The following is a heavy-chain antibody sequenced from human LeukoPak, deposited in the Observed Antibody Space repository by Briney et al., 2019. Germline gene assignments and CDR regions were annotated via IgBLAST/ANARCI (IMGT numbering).Heavy chain of an antibody. CDR2: ISGSGGST. CDR1: GFTFSSYG. D-gene: IGHD6-13*01. J-gene: IGHJ4*02. Sequence: PGGSLRLSCAASGFTFSSYGMSRVRQAPGKGLEWVSAISGSGGSTYYADSVKGRFTISRDNSKNTLYLQMNSLRAEDTAVYYCAKDQRRIAAAGRFDYWGQGTLVTVSS. CDR3: AKDQRRIAAAGRFDY. V-gene: IGHV3-23*01.